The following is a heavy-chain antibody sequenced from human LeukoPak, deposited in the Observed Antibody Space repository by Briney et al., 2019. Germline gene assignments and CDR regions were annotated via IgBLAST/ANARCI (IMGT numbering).Heavy chain of an antibody. J-gene: IGHJ6*03. CDR3: ARAPDDFWSGYSYYYYYYMDV. CDR1: GYTFTSYD. V-gene: IGHV1-8*01. D-gene: IGHD3-3*01. Sequence: GASVKVSCKASGYTFTSYDINWVRQATGQGLEWMGWMNPNSGNTGYAQKFQGRVTMTRITSISTAYMELSSLRSEDTAVYYCARAPDDFWSGYSYYYYYYMDVWGKGTTVTVSS. CDR2: MNPNSGNT.